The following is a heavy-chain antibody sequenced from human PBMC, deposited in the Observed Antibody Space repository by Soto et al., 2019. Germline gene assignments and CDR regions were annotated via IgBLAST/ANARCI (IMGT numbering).Heavy chain of an antibody. J-gene: IGHJ5*02. V-gene: IGHV4-59*01. D-gene: IGHD1-26*01. CDR3: ARSYSGTFYGYDT. CDR1: GGSISSYH. CDR2: VFYTGST. Sequence: LSLTCTVSGGSISSYHWSWIRQSPGKGLEWIGYVFYTGSTKYNPALKRRVAISVDTSKNQFSLKLSSVSAADTGLYYCARSYSGTFYGYDTWGQGILVTVSS.